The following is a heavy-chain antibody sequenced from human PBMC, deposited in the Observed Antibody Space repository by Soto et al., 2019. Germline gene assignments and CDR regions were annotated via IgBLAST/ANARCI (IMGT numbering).Heavy chain of an antibody. Sequence: SETLSLTCAVYGGSFSGYYWSWIRQPPGKGLEWIGEINHSGSTNYNPSLKSRVTISVDTSKNQFSLKLSSVTAADTAVYYCARGGGPKDYYFDYWGQGTQVTVSS. J-gene: IGHJ4*02. D-gene: IGHD2-15*01. CDR1: GGSFSGYY. CDR2: INHSGST. V-gene: IGHV4-34*01. CDR3: ARGGGPKDYYFDY.